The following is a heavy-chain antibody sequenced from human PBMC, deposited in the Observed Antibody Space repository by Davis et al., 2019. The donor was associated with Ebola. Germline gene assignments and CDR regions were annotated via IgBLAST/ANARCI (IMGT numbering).Heavy chain of an antibody. CDR2: IYYSGST. CDR1: GGSISSYY. Sequence: PSETLSLTCTVSGGSISSYYWSWIRQPPGKGLEWIGYIYYSGSTNYNPSLKSRVTISVDTSKNQFSLKLSSVTAADTAVYYCAGYLGYCTNGVCQEFDYWGQGTLVTVSS. D-gene: IGHD2-8*01. J-gene: IGHJ4*02. V-gene: IGHV4-59*12. CDR3: AGYLGYCTNGVCQEFDY.